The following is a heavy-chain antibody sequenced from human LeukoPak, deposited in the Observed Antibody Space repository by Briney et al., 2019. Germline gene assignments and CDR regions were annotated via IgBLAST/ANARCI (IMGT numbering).Heavy chain of an antibody. CDR2: IRGKSDTYGT. V-gene: IGHV3-73*01. D-gene: IGHD5-18*01. CDR3: TRSVSFGFDY. J-gene: IGHJ4*02. Sequence: PGGSLKLSCAASGFTLTDSAIPWVRQASGKGLEWVGRIRGKSDTYGTAFAASLKGRFTISRDDSENTAYLQMNNLKTEDTAVYYCTRSVSFGFDYWGQGTLVTVSS. CDR1: GFTLTDSA.